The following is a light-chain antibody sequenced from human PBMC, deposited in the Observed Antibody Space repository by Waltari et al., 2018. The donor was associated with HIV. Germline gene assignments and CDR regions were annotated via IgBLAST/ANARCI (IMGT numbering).Light chain of an antibody. V-gene: IGKV2-28*01. J-gene: IGKJ2*01. CDR3: MQALQTPPYT. CDR1: QSLLHSNGYNY. CDR2: LGS. Sequence: DIVMTQSPLSLPVTPGEPASISCRSSQSLLHSNGYNYWDWYLQKPGQSPQLLIYLGSNRASEVPDRFSGSGSGTDFTLKISRVEAEDVGVYYCMQALQTPPYTFGQGTKLEIK.